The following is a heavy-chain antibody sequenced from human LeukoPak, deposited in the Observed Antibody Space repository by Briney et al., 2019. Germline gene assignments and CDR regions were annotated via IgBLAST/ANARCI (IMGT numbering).Heavy chain of an antibody. CDR2: VYHSGSI. CDR3: AKEIYYDSSAYDY. D-gene: IGHD3-22*01. Sequence: SETLSLTCTVSGDSLVSGHYWGWIRQPPGQGLEWVGSVYHSGSIYYNPSLKSRVIMSVDTSKNQFSLKLSSLTAADTAIYYCAKEIYYDSSAYDYWGQGTLVTVSS. CDR1: GDSLVSGHY. V-gene: IGHV4-38-2*02. J-gene: IGHJ4*02.